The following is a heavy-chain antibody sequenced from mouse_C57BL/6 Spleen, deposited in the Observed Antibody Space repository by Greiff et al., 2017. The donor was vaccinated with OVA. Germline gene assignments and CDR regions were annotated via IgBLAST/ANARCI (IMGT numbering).Heavy chain of an antibody. J-gene: IGHJ2*01. V-gene: IGHV1-69*01. CDR1: GYTFTSYW. D-gene: IGHD2-4*01. Sequence: VQLQQPGAELVMPGASVKLSCKASGYTFTSYWMHWVKQRPGQGLEWIGEIDPSDSYTNYNQKFKGKSTLTVDKSSSTAYMQLSSLTSEDSAVDYCARAEGLRRYFDYWGQGTTLTVSS. CDR2: IDPSDSYT. CDR3: ARAEGLRRYFDY.